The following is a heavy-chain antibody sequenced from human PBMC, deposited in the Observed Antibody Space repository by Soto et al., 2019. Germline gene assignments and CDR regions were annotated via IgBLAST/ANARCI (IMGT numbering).Heavy chain of an antibody. V-gene: IGHV3-30*18. CDR1: GFIFNSYD. J-gene: IGHJ4*02. D-gene: IGHD2-2*01. Sequence: QVQLIESGGGVVQPGRSLRLSCAASGFIFNSYDMHWVRQAPGKGLEWVAFLSHDGSKKFYVDSLKGRITISRDNFNNTLYVEMISLRPEDTAVYYCVNVLIGYCGGSTCNIFQSWGQGALVTVSS. CDR2: LSHDGSKK. CDR3: VNVLIGYCGGSTCNIFQS.